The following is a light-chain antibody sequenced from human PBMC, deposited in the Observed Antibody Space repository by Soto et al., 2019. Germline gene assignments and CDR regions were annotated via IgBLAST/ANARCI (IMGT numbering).Light chain of an antibody. Sequence: IQLTQSPSSLSASVGDRVTITCRASQGVRSYLAWFQQRPGKAPKLPIFGASTLQNGVPARFSGSGSGTEFTLTISSLQPDDFATYYCQQYNTFWTFGQGTKVDI. CDR3: QQYNTFWT. J-gene: IGKJ1*01. CDR2: GAS. CDR1: QGVRSY. V-gene: IGKV1-9*01.